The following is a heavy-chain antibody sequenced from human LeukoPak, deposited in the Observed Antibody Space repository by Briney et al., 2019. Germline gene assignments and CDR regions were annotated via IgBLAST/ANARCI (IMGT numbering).Heavy chain of an antibody. V-gene: IGHV3-7*01. J-gene: IGHJ3*02. D-gene: IGHD2-21*01. CDR3: ARDRRVGGWGGAFDI. CDR2: IKQDGSQK. Sequence: GGSLRLSCAVSGFTFSNAWMTWFRQAPGKGLEYVANIKQDGSQKYYVDSMKGRFTISRDNAKNSLYLQMNSLRAEDTAMYYCARDRRVGGWGGAFDIWGQGTMVTVSS. CDR1: GFTFSNAW.